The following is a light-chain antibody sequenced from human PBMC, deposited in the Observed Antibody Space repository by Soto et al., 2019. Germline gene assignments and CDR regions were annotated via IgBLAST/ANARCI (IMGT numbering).Light chain of an antibody. CDR2: QDS. V-gene: IGLV3-1*01. CDR1: KLGDKY. CDR3: QAWDSSTAPYV. J-gene: IGLJ1*01. Sequence: SYELTQPPSVSVSPGQTASITCSGDKLGDKYACWYQQKPGQSPVLVIYQDSKRSSGIPERFSGSNSGNTATLTISGTQAMDEADYYCQAWDSSTAPYVLGTGTKV.